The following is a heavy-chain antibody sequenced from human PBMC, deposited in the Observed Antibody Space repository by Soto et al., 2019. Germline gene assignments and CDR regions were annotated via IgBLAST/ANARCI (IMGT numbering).Heavy chain of an antibody. CDR2: ISGSGGST. CDR3: AKDGFRGAY. CDR1: VFTFRFYA. V-gene: IGHV3-23*01. D-gene: IGHD2-15*01. J-gene: IGHJ4*02. Sequence: GGSLRVAGAPSVFTFRFYALSWVSQAPGKGLEWVSAISGSGGSTYYADSVKGRFTISRDKSKNTLYLQMNSLGAEYTAVYYCAKDGFRGAYWGQGTLFTVSS.